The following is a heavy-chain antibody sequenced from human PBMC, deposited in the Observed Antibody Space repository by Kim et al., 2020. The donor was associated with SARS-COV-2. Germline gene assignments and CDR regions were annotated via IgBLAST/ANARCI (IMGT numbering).Heavy chain of an antibody. V-gene: IGHV3-74*01. D-gene: IGHD1-26*01. CDR2: IT. Sequence: ITNNAASVKGRFTISRDNAKNTLYLQMNSLRAEDTALYFCTRDIGGRYAYWGQGTLVTVSS. J-gene: IGHJ4*02. CDR3: TRDIGGRYAY.